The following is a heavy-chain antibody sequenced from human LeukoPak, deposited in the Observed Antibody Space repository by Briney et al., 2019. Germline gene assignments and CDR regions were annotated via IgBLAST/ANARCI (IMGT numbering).Heavy chain of an antibody. J-gene: IGHJ6*04. CDR2: IYYSGST. D-gene: IGHD2-21*01. CDR1: GGSISSSSYY. CDR3: ARDQAYSMDV. Sequence: SETLSLTCTVSGGSISSSSYYWGWIRQPPGKGLEWIGSIYYSGSTYYNPSLKSRVTISVDTSKNQFSLKLSSVTAADAAVYYCARDQAYSMDVWGKGTTVTVSS. V-gene: IGHV4-39*07.